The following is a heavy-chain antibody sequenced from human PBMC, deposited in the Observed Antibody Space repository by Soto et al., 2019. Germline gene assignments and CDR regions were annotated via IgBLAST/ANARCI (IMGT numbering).Heavy chain of an antibody. V-gene: IGHV4-4*09. D-gene: IGHD3-9*01. Sequence: PSETLSLTCTVSGGSMSNYFWSWIRQSPGKGLEWIGYIHSGGSINYNPSLKSRVSISLDTSKNQFSLRLSSVTAADTAVYYCARSYDTFTGYYRYWGQEALVTVSS. J-gene: IGHJ4*02. CDR1: GGSMSNYF. CDR3: ARSYDTFTGYYRY. CDR2: IHSGGSI.